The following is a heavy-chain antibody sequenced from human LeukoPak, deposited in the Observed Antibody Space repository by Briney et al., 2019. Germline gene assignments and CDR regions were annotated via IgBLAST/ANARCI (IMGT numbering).Heavy chain of an antibody. J-gene: IGHJ4*02. CDR1: GGSISSGDYY. V-gene: IGHV4-30-4*01. D-gene: IGHD4-17*01. Sequence: SETLSLTCTVSGGSISSGDYYWSWIRQPPGKGLEWIGYIYYSGSTYYNPSLKSRVTISVDTSKNQFSLKLSSVTAADTAAYYCARGDGDYDSDFDYWGQGTLVTVS. CDR3: ARGDGDYDSDFDY. CDR2: IYYSGST.